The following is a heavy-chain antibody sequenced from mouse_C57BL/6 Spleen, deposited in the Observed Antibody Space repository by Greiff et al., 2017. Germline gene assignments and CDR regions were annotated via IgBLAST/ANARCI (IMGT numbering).Heavy chain of an antibody. CDR3: ARDFDYGSSYYFDY. J-gene: IGHJ2*01. Sequence: VQLQQSGAELVKPGASVKLSCTASGFNIKDYYMHWVKQRTEQGLEWIGRIDPEDGETKYAPKFKGKATITADTSSNTAYLQLSSLTSEDTSVYYCARDFDYGSSYYFDYWGQGTTLTVSS. CDR2: IDPEDGET. D-gene: IGHD1-1*01. CDR1: GFNIKDYY. V-gene: IGHV14-2*01.